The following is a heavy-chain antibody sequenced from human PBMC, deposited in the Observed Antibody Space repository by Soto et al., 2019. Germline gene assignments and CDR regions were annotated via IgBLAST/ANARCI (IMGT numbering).Heavy chain of an antibody. CDR2: ISGSGGST. D-gene: IGHD2-2*01. V-gene: IGHV3-23*01. J-gene: IGHJ6*02. CDR3: ATLGYCSSTSCLGAYYYYGMDV. CDR1: GFTFSSYA. Sequence: PGGSLRLSCAASGFTFSSYAMSWVRQAPGKGLEWVSAISGSGGSTYYADSVKGRFTISRDNSKNALYLQMNSLRAEDTAVYYCATLGYCSSTSCLGAYYYYGMDVWGQGTTVTVSS.